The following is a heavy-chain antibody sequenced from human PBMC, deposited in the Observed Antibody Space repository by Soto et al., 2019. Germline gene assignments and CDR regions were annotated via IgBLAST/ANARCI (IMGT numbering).Heavy chain of an antibody. D-gene: IGHD2-15*01. CDR2: IYYSGST. Sequence: SETLSLTCTVSGGSISSSSYYWGWIRQPPGKGLEWIGSIYYSGSTYYNPSLKSRVTISVDTSKNQFSLKLSSVTAADTAVYYSARSVGVLITGVSEKLGPSFDEWGHGPVVTVAS. CDR1: GGSISSSSYY. J-gene: IGHJ4*01. CDR3: ARSVGVLITGVSEKLGPSFDE. V-gene: IGHV4-39*01.